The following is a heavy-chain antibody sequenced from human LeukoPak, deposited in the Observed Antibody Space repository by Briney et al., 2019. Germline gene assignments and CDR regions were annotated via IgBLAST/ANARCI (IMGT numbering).Heavy chain of an antibody. Sequence: SVEVSCKASGGTFSSYAISWVRHAPGQGLEWMGRIIPILGIANYAQKFQGRVTITAGKSTSTAYMELSSLRSEDTAVYYCARDGYSSIPYGGGYYYYGMDVWGQGTTVAVSS. CDR2: IIPILGIA. D-gene: IGHD6-13*01. CDR3: ARDGYSSIPYGGGYYYYGMDV. V-gene: IGHV1-69*04. J-gene: IGHJ6*02. CDR1: GGTFSSYA.